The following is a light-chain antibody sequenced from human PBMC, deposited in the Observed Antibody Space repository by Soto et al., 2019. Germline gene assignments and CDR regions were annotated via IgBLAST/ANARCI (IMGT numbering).Light chain of an antibody. V-gene: IGKV1-5*03. J-gene: IGKJ5*01. CDR1: QSISSW. CDR2: KAS. Sequence: IQMTQSPLTLSASVGDRVTSTCRASQSISSWLAWYQQKPGKAPKLLIYKASSLESGVPSRFSGSGSGTHFTFTISSLQTEDIGTYYCQQYDILPITFGRGTRLEI. CDR3: QQYDILPIT.